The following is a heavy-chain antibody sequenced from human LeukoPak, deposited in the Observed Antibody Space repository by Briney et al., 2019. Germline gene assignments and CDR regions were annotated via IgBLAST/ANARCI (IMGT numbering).Heavy chain of an antibody. CDR3: AKVLTNCGGDCATPYYFDY. V-gene: IGHV3-23*01. J-gene: IGHJ4*02. D-gene: IGHD2-21*02. CDR1: GLTVSSYA. CDR2: ISGSGGRT. Sequence: GGSLRLSCAASGLTVSSYAVGWVRQAAGRGLEWVSAISGSGGRTYYADSVKGRFTISRANSKNTLYLQMNSLRAEDTAVYYCAKVLTNCGGDCATPYYFDYWGQGTLVTVSS.